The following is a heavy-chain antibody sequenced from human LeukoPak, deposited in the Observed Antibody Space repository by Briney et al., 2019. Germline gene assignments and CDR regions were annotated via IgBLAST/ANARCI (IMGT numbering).Heavy chain of an antibody. Sequence: SETLSLTCTVSGGSISSYYWSWIRQPPGKGLEWIGYIYYSGSTNYNPSLKSRVTISVDTSKNQFSLKLSSVTAADTAVYYCASLTGSSSSWYEWYFDLWGRGTLVTVSS. J-gene: IGHJ2*01. CDR1: GGSISSYY. CDR3: ASLTGSSSSWYEWYFDL. V-gene: IGHV4-59*08. D-gene: IGHD6-13*01. CDR2: IYYSGST.